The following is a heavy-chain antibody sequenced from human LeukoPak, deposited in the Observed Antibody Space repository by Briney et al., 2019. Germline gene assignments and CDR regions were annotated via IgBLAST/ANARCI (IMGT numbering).Heavy chain of an antibody. V-gene: IGHV4-34*01. CDR2: INHSGST. Sequence: SETLSLTCAVYGGSFSGYYWSWVRQPPGKGLEWIGEINHSGSTNYNPSLKSRVTISVDTSKNQFSLKLSSVTAADTAVYYCARGVGSGWHDRFDYWGQGTLVTVSS. CDR1: GGSFSGYY. CDR3: ARGVGSGWHDRFDY. J-gene: IGHJ4*02. D-gene: IGHD6-19*01.